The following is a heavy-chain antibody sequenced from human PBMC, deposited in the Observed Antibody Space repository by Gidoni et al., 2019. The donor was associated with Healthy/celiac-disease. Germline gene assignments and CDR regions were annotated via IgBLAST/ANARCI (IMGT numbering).Heavy chain of an antibody. J-gene: IGHJ4*02. V-gene: IGHV4-59*01. D-gene: IGHD1-26*01. CDR2: IYYSGST. Sequence: QVQLQESGPGLVKPSETLSLTCTVSGGSISSYYWSWIRQPPGKGLEWIGYIYYSGSTNYNPSLKSRVTISVDTSKNQFSLKLSSVTAADTAVYYCARVNWGVGAVDYWGQGTLVTVSS. CDR3: ARVNWGVGAVDY. CDR1: GGSISSYY.